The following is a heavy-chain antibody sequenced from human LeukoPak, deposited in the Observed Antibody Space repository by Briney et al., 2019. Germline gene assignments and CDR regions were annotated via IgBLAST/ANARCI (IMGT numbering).Heavy chain of an antibody. CDR3: ARRPGLLWFGETLNAFDI. D-gene: IGHD3-10*01. J-gene: IGHJ3*02. Sequence: GESLKISCKGSGYSFTSYWIGWVRQMPGKGLEWKGIIYPGDSDTRYSPSFQGQVTISADKSISTAYLQWSSLKASDTAMYYCARRPGLLWFGETLNAFDIWGQGTMVTVSS. CDR1: GYSFTSYW. CDR2: IYPGDSDT. V-gene: IGHV5-51*01.